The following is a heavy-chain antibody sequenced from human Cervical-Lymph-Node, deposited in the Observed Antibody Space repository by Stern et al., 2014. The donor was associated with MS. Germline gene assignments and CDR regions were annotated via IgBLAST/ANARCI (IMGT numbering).Heavy chain of an antibody. CDR2: IYYSGTT. CDR1: GGSISSDNYY. Sequence: QVQLGQSGPGLVKPSQTLSLTCTVSGGSISSDNYYWTWIRQHPGKGLEWIGTIYYSGTTYYNPSLKRRVSITVDTSQNLFYMKLSSVTAADTAVYYCARDHFTTSLDVWGHGTTVTVS. D-gene: IGHD3-22*01. J-gene: IGHJ6*02. V-gene: IGHV4-31*03. CDR3: ARDHFTTSLDV.